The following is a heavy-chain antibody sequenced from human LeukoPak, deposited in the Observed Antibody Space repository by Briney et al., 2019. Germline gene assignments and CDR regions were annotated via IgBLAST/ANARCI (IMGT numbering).Heavy chain of an antibody. CDR3: ARGSKTSAVLRYFDWFRGWFDP. D-gene: IGHD3-9*01. V-gene: IGHV1-18*01. CDR2: ISAYNGNT. CDR1: GYTFTSYG. Sequence: ASVKVSCKASGYTFTSYGITWVRQAPGQGLEWMGWISAYNGNTNYAQKVQGRVTMTTDTSTSTAYMELSSLRSEDTAVYYCARGSKTSAVLRYFDWFRGWFDPWGQGTLVTVSS. J-gene: IGHJ5*02.